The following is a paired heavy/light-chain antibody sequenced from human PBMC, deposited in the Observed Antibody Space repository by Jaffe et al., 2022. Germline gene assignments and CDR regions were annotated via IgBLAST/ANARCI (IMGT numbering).Light chain of an antibody. V-gene: IGLV3-21*04. J-gene: IGLJ2*01. Sequence: SYVLTQPPSVSVAPGKTARITCGGNNIGSKSVHWYQQKPGQAPVLVIYYDSDRPSGIPERFSGSNSGNTATLTISRVEAGDEADYYCQVWDSSSDHYVVFGGGTKLTVL. CDR1: NIGSKS. CDR3: QVWDSSSDHYVV. CDR2: YDS.
Heavy chain of an antibody. Sequence: QVQLVQSGAEVKKPGSSVKVSCKASGGTFSSYAISWVRQAPGQGLEWMGGIIPIFGTANYAQKFQGRVTITADESTSTAYMELSSLRSEDTAVYYCARTLYCSGGSCYSGHYYYYMDVWGKGTTVTVSS. CDR1: GGTFSSYA. J-gene: IGHJ6*03. CDR3: ARTLYCSGGSCYSGHYYYYMDV. D-gene: IGHD2-15*01. CDR2: IIPIFGTA. V-gene: IGHV1-69*01.